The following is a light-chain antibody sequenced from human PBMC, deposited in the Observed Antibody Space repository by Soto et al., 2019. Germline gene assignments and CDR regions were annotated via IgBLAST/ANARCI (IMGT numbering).Light chain of an antibody. V-gene: IGKV1-5*03. Sequence: DIQMTQSPSTLSASVGDRVTITCRASQSISSWLAWYQQKPGKAPKLIIYKPSSLQSGVPSRCSASGSGTEYTRTISSLQTDDFATYYCQQYNSYSTFGQGTKVEGK. CDR3: QQYNSYST. J-gene: IGKJ1*01. CDR1: QSISSW. CDR2: KPS.